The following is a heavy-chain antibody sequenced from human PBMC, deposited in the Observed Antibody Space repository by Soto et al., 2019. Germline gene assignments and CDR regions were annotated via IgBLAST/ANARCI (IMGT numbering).Heavy chain of an antibody. Sequence: PGGSLRLSCAASGFTFTTYAMSWVRQAPGKGLEWVSSIDGSGDNTHYADSVKGRFTISRDNSKDTLYLQMSSVTAADTAVYYCARPRVTVDYYGSGSYYNWFDPWGQGTLVTVSS. V-gene: IGHV3-23*01. D-gene: IGHD3-10*01. CDR2: IDGSGDNT. CDR3: ARPRVTVDYYGSGSYYNWFDP. CDR1: GFTFTTYA. J-gene: IGHJ5*02.